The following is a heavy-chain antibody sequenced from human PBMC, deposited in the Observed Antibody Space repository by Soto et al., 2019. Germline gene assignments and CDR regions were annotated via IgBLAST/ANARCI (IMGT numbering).Heavy chain of an antibody. Sequence: SETLSLTCSVSAGSISNYHWSWIRQPPGKGLEWIGYIFYTGKTNYNPSLKSRVTISLDTSKNQFALRLDSVTAADTAVYYCERALAVAGGFDTWGQGTLVTVSS. CDR2: IFYTGKT. CDR1: AGSISNYH. CDR3: ERALAVAGGFDT. J-gene: IGHJ5*02. V-gene: IGHV4-59*01. D-gene: IGHD2-15*01.